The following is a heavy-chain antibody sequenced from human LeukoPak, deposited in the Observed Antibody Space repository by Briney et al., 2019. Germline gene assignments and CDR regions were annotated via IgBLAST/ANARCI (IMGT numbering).Heavy chain of an antibody. D-gene: IGHD3-10*02. J-gene: IGHJ6*04. CDR2: ISSSGSTI. CDR3: AELGITMIGGV. Sequence: GGALRVGCEGSGFSFSSYEMNWVRQAPGKGLEWVSYISSSGSTIYYADSVKGRFTISRDNAKNSLYLQMNSLRAEDTAVYYCAELGITMIGGVWGKGTTVTISS. V-gene: IGHV3-48*03. CDR1: GFSFSSYE.